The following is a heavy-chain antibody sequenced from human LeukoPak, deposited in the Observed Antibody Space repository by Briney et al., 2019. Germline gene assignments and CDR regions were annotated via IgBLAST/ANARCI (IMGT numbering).Heavy chain of an antibody. CDR3: ARDHHPGYHDSLGFNWLDP. CDR1: GGSISSTSYY. J-gene: IGHJ5*02. V-gene: IGHV4-39*02. CDR2: IYHTGTT. Sequence: SETLSLTCDVSGGSISSTSYYWGWIRQPPGKGLEWIGSIYHTGTTYYSPSLKSRVTISVHTSKNQFSLKLSSVTAADTAVYYCARDHHPGYHDSLGFNWLDPWGQGTLVSVSS. D-gene: IGHD3-22*01.